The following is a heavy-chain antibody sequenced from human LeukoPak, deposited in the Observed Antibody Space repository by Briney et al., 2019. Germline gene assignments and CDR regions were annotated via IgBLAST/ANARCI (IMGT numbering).Heavy chain of an antibody. CDR1: GFTFSSYS. CDR3: ASAGAHYYYYYYMDV. J-gene: IGHJ6*03. Sequence: GGSLRLSCAASGFTFSSYSMMWVRQAPGKGLEWVSAISGSGGSTYYADSVKGRFTISRDNSKNTLYLQMNSLRAEDTAVYYCASAGAHYYYYYYMDVWGKGTTVTISS. D-gene: IGHD6-19*01. CDR2: ISGSGGST. V-gene: IGHV3-23*01.